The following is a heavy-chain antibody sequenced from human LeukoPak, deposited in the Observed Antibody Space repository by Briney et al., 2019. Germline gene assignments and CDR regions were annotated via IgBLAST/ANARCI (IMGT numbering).Heavy chain of an antibody. CDR1: GGTFSSYA. CDR3: ARGVGATRYYYYYYMDV. V-gene: IGHV1-69*01. Sequence: SVKVSCKASGGTFSSYAISWVRQAPGQGLEWMGGIIPIFGTANYAQKFQGRVTITADESTSTAYMELSSLRSEDTAVYYCARGVGATRYYYYYYMDVWGKGTTVTVSS. CDR2: IIPIFGTA. J-gene: IGHJ6*03. D-gene: IGHD1-26*01.